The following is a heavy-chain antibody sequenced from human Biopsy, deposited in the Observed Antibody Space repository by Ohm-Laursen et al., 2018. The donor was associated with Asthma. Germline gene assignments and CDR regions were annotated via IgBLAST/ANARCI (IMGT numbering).Heavy chain of an antibody. J-gene: IGHJ4*02. CDR1: GYPFIGYH. CDR2: INPNSGAT. Sequence: ASVKVSCKASGYPFIGYHIHWMRQAPGQGLEWMGRINPNSGATNYAQKFQGRVTMTRDTSISTAYMEVSRLRSDDTAVYYCARDGPVGAPSDYWGQGTLVTVSS. V-gene: IGHV1-2*06. CDR3: ARDGPVGAPSDY. D-gene: IGHD1-26*01.